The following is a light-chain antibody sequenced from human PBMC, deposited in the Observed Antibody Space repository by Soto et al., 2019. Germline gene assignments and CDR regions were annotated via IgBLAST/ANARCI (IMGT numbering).Light chain of an antibody. CDR1: QSISSW. Sequence: DIQMTQSPSTLSAFVGDRVTITCRASQSISSWLAWYQQKPGKAPKLLIYKASSLESGVPSRFSGSVSGTEFTLTISSLQPDDFATYYCQHYNNYPVTFGQGTRLEIK. V-gene: IGKV1-5*03. CDR3: QHYNNYPVT. CDR2: KAS. J-gene: IGKJ5*01.